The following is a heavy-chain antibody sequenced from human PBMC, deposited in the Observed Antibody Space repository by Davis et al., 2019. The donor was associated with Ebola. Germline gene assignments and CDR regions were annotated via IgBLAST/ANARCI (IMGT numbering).Heavy chain of an antibody. J-gene: IGHJ3*02. Sequence: GESLKISCAASGFTFSSYAMSWVRQAPGKGLEWVSVISGSGGFTYYADSVNGRFTISRDNSKNTLYLQMNTLRAEDTAVYYCAKDLGTSGVFDIWGQGTVVTVSS. V-gene: IGHV3-23*01. CDR3: AKDLGTSGVFDI. CDR2: ISGSGGFT. D-gene: IGHD2-8*01. CDR1: GFTFSSYA.